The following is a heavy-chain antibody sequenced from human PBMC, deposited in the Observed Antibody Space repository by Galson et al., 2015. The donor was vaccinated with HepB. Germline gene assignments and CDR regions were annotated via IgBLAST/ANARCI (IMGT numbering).Heavy chain of an antibody. D-gene: IGHD5-12*01. CDR2: IKQDGSEK. CDR3: ARERRGRGFIVATVREGHSYFGY. Sequence: SLRLSCAASGFTFSSYWMSWVRQAPGKGLEWVANIKQDGSEKYYVDSVKGRFTISRDDAKNSLYLQMNSLRAEDTAVYYCARERRGRGFIVATVREGHSYFGYWGQGTLVTVSS. V-gene: IGHV3-7*03. CDR1: GFTFSSYW. J-gene: IGHJ4*02.